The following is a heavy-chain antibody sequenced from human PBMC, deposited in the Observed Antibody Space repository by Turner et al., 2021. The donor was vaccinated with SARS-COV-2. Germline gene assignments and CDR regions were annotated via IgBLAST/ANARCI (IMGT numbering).Heavy chain of an antibody. CDR3: ARDDPLGGMDV. CDR1: GFTVSSNY. Sequence: ELQLVETGGSVIEPWGSRRLSCAASGFTVSSNYMSWVRQAPGKGLEWVSLIYSGGTPYDADSVKGRFTVSRDNSKNTLYLQMNSLRAEDTAVYYCARDDPLGGMDVWGQGTTVTVSS. V-gene: IGHV3-53*02. J-gene: IGHJ6*02. CDR2: IYSGGTP.